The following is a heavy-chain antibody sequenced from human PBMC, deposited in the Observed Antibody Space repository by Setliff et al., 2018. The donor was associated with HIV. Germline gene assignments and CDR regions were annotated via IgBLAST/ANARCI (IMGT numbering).Heavy chain of an antibody. CDR1: TFRNYA. J-gene: IGHJ4*02. D-gene: IGHD1-26*01. CDR3: AKATMGATLTDFDY. CDR2: ISGSGGTT. V-gene: IGHV3-23*01. Sequence: TFRNYAMSWVRQAPGKGLEWVSSISGSGGTTYYAESVKGRFTISRDNSKNTLYLQMNSLRAEDRALYYCAKATMGATLTDFDYWGQGTLVTVSS.